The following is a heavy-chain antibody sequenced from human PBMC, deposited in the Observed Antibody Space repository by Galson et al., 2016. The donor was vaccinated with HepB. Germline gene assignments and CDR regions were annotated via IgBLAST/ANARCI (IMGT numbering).Heavy chain of an antibody. CDR2: MNPNSGNT. CDR1: GYTFTNYD. D-gene: IGHD3-10*01. J-gene: IGHJ3*01. V-gene: IGHV1-8*01. Sequence: SVKVSCKASGYTFTNYDINWVRQAAGRGLEWMGWMNPNSGNTGYAQRFQGRVFMTMNTSTTTAYMELSSLRSEDTAVYYCARHPHPYVSGSPQAFDVWGQGTAVTVSS. CDR3: ARHPHPYVSGSPQAFDV.